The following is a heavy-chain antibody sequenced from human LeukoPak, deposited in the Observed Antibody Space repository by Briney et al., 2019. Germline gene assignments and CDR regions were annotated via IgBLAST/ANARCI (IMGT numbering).Heavy chain of an antibody. CDR2: ISYDGSNK. J-gene: IGHJ6*02. V-gene: IGHV3-30*04. D-gene: IGHD2/OR15-2a*01. CDR3: ARVPVQIDYYGMDV. Sequence: GGSLRLSCAASGFTFSSYAMHWVRQAPGKGLEWVAVISYDGSNKYYADSVKGRFTISRDNSKNTLYLQMNSLRAEDTAVYYCARVPVQIDYYGMDVWGQGTTVTVSS. CDR1: GFTFSSYA.